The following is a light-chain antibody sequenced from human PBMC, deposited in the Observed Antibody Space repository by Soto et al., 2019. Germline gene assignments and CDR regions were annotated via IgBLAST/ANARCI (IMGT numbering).Light chain of an antibody. Sequence: QSALAQPASVSVSPGQSITISCTGTSSDVGAYNYVSWYQQQPGKAPKLMIYQVTNRPSGVSNRFSGSRSGNTASLTISGLQAEDEADYYCSSYTDSSNYVFGTGTKSPS. V-gene: IGLV2-14*01. CDR2: QVT. CDR3: SSYTDSSNYV. J-gene: IGLJ1*01. CDR1: SSDVGAYNY.